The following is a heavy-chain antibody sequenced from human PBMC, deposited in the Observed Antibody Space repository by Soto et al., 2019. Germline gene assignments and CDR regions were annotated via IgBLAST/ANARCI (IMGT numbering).Heavy chain of an antibody. D-gene: IGHD3-16*02. V-gene: IGHV3-15*01. CDR3: TTDDYIWGSYRVDY. J-gene: IGHJ4*02. Sequence: EVQLVESGGGLVKPGGSLRLSCAASGFTFSNAWMSWVRQAPGKGLEWVGRIKSKTDGGTTDYAAPVKGRFTISRDDSKNTLYLQMNSLKTEDTVVYYCTTDDYIWGSYRVDYWGQGTLVTVSS. CDR1: GFTFSNAW. CDR2: IKSKTDGGTT.